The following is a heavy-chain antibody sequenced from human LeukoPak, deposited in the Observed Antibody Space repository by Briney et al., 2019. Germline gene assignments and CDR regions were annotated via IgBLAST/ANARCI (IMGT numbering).Heavy chain of an antibody. D-gene: IGHD3-9*01. J-gene: IGHJ4*02. Sequence: GGSLRLSCTASGFTFSSYWMHWVRQAPGKGLVWVSRINSDGGSTSYADSVKGRFTISRDNAKNSLYLQMNSLRAEDTAVYYCARDASADILTGYYLRKNPPPTYWGQGTLVTVSS. CDR3: ARDASADILTGYYLRKNPPPTY. CDR2: INSDGGST. CDR1: GFTFSSYW. V-gene: IGHV3-74*01.